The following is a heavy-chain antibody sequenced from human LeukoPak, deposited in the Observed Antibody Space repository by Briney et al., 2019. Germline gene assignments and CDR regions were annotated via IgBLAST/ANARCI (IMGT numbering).Heavy chain of an antibody. J-gene: IGHJ2*01. Sequence: GGSLRLSCAASGFTFSNAWMSWVRQAPGKGLEWVGRIKSKTDGGTADYAAPVKGRFTISRDDSKNTLYLQMNSLQTEDTAVFYCTGRCYFDGSVPPERLDLWGRGTLVTVSS. CDR1: GFTFSNAW. CDR3: TGRCYFDGSVPPERLDL. V-gene: IGHV3-15*01. CDR2: IKSKTDGGTA. D-gene: IGHD3-22*01.